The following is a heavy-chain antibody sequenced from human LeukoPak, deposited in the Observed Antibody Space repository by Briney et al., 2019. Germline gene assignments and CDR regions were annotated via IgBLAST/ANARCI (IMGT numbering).Heavy chain of an antibody. D-gene: IGHD3-3*01. J-gene: IGHJ6*03. Sequence: GASVKVSCKASGFTFTSSAVQWVRQARGQRLEWIGWIVVGSGNTNYAQKFQGRVTITTDESTSTAYMELSSLRSEDTAVYYCAGAGPYYDFWSGQETYYYMDVWGKGTTVTVSS. CDR2: IVVGSGNT. CDR1: GFTFTSSA. V-gene: IGHV1-58*01. CDR3: AGAGPYYDFWSGQETYYYMDV.